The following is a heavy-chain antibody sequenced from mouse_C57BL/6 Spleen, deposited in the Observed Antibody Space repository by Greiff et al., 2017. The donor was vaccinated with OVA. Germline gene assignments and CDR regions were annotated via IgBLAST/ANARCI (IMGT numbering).Heavy chain of an antibody. V-gene: IGHV1-52*01. CDR2: IDPSDSET. CDR3: ARENYGSRNAMDY. J-gene: IGHJ4*01. D-gene: IGHD1-1*01. CDR1: GYTFTSYW. Sequence: QVQLKQPGAELVRPGSSVKLSCKASGYTFTSYWMHWVKQRPIQGLEWIGNIDPSDSETHYNQKFKDKATLTVDKSSSTAYMQLSSLTSEDSAVYYCARENYGSRNAMDYWGQGTSVTVSS.